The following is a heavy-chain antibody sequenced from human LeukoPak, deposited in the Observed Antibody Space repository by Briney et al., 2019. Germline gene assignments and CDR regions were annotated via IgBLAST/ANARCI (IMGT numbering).Heavy chain of an antibody. J-gene: IGHJ6*03. CDR2: MNPNSGNT. CDR1: GYTFTSYD. V-gene: IGHV1-8*01. CDR3: ARSRPVRAQARYYYMDV. D-gene: IGHD6-6*01. Sequence: GASVKVSCKASGYTFTSYDINWVRQATGQGLEWMGWMNPNSGNTGYAQKFQGRVTMTRNTSISTAYMELSSLRSEDTAVYYCARSRPVRAQARYYYMDVWGKGTTVTVSS.